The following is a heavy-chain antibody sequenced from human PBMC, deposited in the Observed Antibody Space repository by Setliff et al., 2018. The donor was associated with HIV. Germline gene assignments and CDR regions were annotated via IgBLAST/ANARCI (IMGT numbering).Heavy chain of an antibody. V-gene: IGHV4-4*09. J-gene: IGHJ4*02. CDR3: ARGLSFYDPGGFDY. D-gene: IGHD3-22*01. CDR2: IYTSGST. CDR1: GGSISSYY. Sequence: SETLSLTCTVSGGSISSYYWSWIRQPPGKGLEWIGYIYTSGSTNYNPSLESRVTISVDTSKNQFPLKLSSVTAADTAVYYCARGLSFYDPGGFDYWGQGTLVTVSS.